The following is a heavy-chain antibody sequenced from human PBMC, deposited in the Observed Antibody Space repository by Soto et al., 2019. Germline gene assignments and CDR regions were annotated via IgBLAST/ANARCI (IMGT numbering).Heavy chain of an antibody. D-gene: IGHD4-17*01. V-gene: IGHV5-51*01. CDR1: GYSFTNYW. CDR2: ICPGDSDT. J-gene: IGHJ6*02. CDR3: GRHPYGYYDIMDV. Sequence: PGESLKISCKGSGYSFTNYWLGWVRQMPGKGLEWMGIICPGDSDTRYSPSFQVQVTISADKSINTAYLQSSSLKASDTSMYYCGRHPYGYYDIMDVWGRGTTVTVSS.